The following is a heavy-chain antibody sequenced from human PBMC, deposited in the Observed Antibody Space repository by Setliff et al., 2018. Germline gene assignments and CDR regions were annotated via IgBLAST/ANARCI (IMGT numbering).Heavy chain of an antibody. J-gene: IGHJ4*02. D-gene: IGHD2-2*01. CDR1: GFTFSSYW. V-gene: IGHV3-7*01. CDR3: VRLGCSTTSCYYFDY. CDR2: IKQEGSEK. Sequence: GGSLRLSCAASGFTFSSYWMTWVRQAPGKGLEWVANIKQEGSEKYYVDSVKGRFTISRDNANNSLYLQMNTLRVEDTAVYFCVRLGCSTTSCYYFDYWGQGAQVTVSS.